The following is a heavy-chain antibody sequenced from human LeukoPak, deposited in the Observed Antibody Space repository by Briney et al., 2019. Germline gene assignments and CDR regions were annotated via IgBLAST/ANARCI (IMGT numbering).Heavy chain of an antibody. CDR3: ARDHGYYDILTGYYPTYYFDY. V-gene: IGHV1-2*02. CDR1: GYTFTGYY. CDR2: INPNSGGT. D-gene: IGHD3-9*01. Sequence: ASVKVSCKASGYTFTGYYMHWVRQAPGQGLEWMGWINPNSGGTNYAQKFQGRATMTRDTSISTAYMELSRLRSDDTAVYYCARDHGYYDILTGYYPTYYFDYWGQGTLVTVSS. J-gene: IGHJ4*02.